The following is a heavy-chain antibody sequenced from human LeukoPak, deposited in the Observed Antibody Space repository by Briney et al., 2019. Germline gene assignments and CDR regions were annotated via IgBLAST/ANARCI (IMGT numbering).Heavy chain of an antibody. CDR2: IKSKSDGETT. D-gene: IGHD1-26*01. J-gene: IGHJ4*02. V-gene: IGHV3-15*01. Sequence: PGGSLRLSCAASGFTVSNAWMSWVRQAPGKGLEWVGRIKSKSDGETTDYAAPVKGRFTISRDDSENTLYLQMNSLKTEDTAVYHCTTDLGIVAALDYWGQGTLVTVSS. CDR1: GFTVSNAW. CDR3: TTDLGIVAALDY.